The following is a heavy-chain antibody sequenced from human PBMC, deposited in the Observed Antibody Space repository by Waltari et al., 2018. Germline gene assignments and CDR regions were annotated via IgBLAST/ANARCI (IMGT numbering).Heavy chain of an antibody. D-gene: IGHD3-3*01. V-gene: IGHV4-4*07. CDR1: GGSISSYY. CDR2: IYTSGST. J-gene: IGHJ5*02. CDR3: ARATIYYDFWSGPEGGWFDP. Sequence: QVQLQESGPGLVKPSEPLSLTCTVPGGSISSYYCTWTRQPAGKGLEWIGRIYTSGSTNYNPSLKSRVTMSVDTSKNQFSLKLSSVTAADTAVYYCARATIYYDFWSGPEGGWFDPWGQGTLVTVSS.